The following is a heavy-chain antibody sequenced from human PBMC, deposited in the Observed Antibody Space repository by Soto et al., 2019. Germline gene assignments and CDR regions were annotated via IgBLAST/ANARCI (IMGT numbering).Heavy chain of an antibody. V-gene: IGHV3-21*04. CDR2: ISSSSSNT. D-gene: IGHD3-22*01. Sequence: GLSLRLSCAASGFTFISYSRNWVRQATGKGLEWVASISSSSSNTYYADSVRGRFTISRDNAKNTLYLQMTSLRADDTAVYYCAKEWPVTLDSSGYYFDYWGKGTPVTVSS. CDR3: AKEWPVTLDSSGYYFDY. CDR1: GFTFISYS. J-gene: IGHJ4*02.